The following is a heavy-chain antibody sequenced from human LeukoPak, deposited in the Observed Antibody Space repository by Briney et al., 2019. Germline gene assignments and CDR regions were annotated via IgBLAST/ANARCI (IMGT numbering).Heavy chain of an antibody. Sequence: GGSLRLSCAAAGFTFSNFWMSWVRQAPGKGLEWVAFISTSSSYIYYADSVKGRFTISRDNAKKSLYLQMNSLRAEDTAVYYCARGGSGWYEGDYWGQGTLVTVSS. V-gene: IGHV3-21*01. J-gene: IGHJ4*02. CDR2: ISTSSSYI. D-gene: IGHD6-19*01. CDR3: ARGGSGWYEGDY. CDR1: GFTFSNFW.